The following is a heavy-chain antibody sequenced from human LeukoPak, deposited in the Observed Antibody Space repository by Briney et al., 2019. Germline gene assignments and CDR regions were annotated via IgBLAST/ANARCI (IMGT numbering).Heavy chain of an antibody. Sequence: GGSLRLSCAASGFIVSSNYMSWVRQAPGKGLEWLSVLYSGGGTYYADSVKGRFTISRDNSKNTLYLQMNSLKAEDTAVYYCTRDRGFNWGQGTLVTVSS. V-gene: IGHV3-53*01. J-gene: IGHJ4*02. CDR1: GFIVSSNY. CDR2: LYSGGGT. CDR3: TRDRGFN. D-gene: IGHD3-10*01.